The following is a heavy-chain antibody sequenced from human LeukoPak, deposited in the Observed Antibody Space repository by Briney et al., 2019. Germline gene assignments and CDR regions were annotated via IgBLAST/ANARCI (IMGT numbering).Heavy chain of an antibody. J-gene: IGHJ4*02. CDR1: GFTLGAYW. CDR3: AKSMSGPDDY. D-gene: IGHD3-3*01. V-gene: IGHV3-74*01. CDR2: INPDGSRT. Sequence: PGGSLRLSCAGSGFTLGAYWMHWVRQAPGKGLVWVSRINPDGSRTDYADSVKGRFTISRDNAKNTLYLQMNSLRVEDTAVYYCAKSMSGPDDYWGQGTLVTVSS.